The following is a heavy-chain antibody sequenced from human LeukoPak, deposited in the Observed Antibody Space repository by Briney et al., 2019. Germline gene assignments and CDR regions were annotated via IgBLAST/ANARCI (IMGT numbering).Heavy chain of an antibody. V-gene: IGHV4-39*01. CDR1: GGSVSSSGYY. Sequence: PSETLSLTCTVSGGSVSSSGYYWGWIRQPPGKGLEWIASIYYSGTTHYNPSHQSRVTMSVDTSKNQFSLKLSSVTAADTAVYYCARVNTQGVPSPWGQGILVTVSS. J-gene: IGHJ5*02. D-gene: IGHD2-15*01. CDR2: IYYSGTT. CDR3: ARVNTQGVPSP.